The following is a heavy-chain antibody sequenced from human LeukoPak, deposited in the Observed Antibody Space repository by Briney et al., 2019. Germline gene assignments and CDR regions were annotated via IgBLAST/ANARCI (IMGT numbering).Heavy chain of an antibody. J-gene: IGHJ1*01. CDR1: GYSFTSYW. CDR2: IYPGDSDT. Sequence: GESLKISCKGSGYSFTSYWIGWVRQMPGKGLEWMGIIYPGDSDTRYSPSFQGQVTISADKSISTAYLQWSSLKASDTAMYYCAREGAQQLVLGYFQHWGQGALVTVSS. V-gene: IGHV5-51*01. CDR3: AREGAQQLVLGYFQH. D-gene: IGHD6-13*01.